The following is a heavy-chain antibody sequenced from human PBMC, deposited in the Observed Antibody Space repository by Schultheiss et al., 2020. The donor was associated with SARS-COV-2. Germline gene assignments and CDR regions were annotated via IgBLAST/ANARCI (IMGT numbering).Heavy chain of an antibody. CDR2: IYYSGST. V-gene: IGHV4-59*01. J-gene: IGHJ3*02. Sequence: SETLSLTCTVSGGSISSYYWSWIRQPPGKGLEWIGYIYYSGSTNYNPSLKSRVTISVDTSKNQFSLKLSSVTAADTAVYYCARGMTTVALDAFDIWGQGTMVTVSS. D-gene: IGHD4-23*01. CDR1: GGSISSYY. CDR3: ARGMTTVALDAFDI.